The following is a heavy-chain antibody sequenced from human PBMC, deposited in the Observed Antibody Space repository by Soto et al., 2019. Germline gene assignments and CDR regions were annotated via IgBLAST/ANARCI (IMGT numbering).Heavy chain of an antibody. Sequence: SETLSLTCTVSGGSISSSSYYWGWIRQPRGKGLEWIGSIYYSGSTYYNPSLKSRVTISVDTSKNQFSLKLSSVTAADTSVYYCARHKVLLYYYGSGSPFDAFDIWGQGTMVTVSS. D-gene: IGHD3-10*01. CDR2: IYYSGST. J-gene: IGHJ3*02. CDR3: ARHKVLLYYYGSGSPFDAFDI. V-gene: IGHV4-39*01. CDR1: GGSISSSSYY.